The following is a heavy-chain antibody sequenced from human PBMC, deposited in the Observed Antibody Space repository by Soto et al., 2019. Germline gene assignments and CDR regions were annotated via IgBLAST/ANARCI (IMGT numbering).Heavy chain of an antibody. CDR2: ISYDGSTT. D-gene: IGHD3-22*01. V-gene: IGHV3-30*04. Sequence: GGSLRLSCAASGFTFSSYAMHWVRQAPGKGLEWVAVISYDGSTTSYADSVKGRFTISRDNAKNTLYLQMNSLRAEDTAVYYCARGGYYDSSVYYPLGLDYWGRGTLVTVSS. CDR1: GFTFSSYA. CDR3: ARGGYYDSSVYYPLGLDY. J-gene: IGHJ4*02.